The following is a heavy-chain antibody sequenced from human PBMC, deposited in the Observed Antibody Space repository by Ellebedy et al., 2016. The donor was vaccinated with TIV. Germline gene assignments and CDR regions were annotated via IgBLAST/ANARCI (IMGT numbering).Heavy chain of an antibody. J-gene: IGHJ4*02. CDR2: IIPILGMA. V-gene: IGHV1-69*04. CDR1: GGTFSRYA. CDR3: ARGGNNDDAADD. D-gene: IGHD1-1*01. Sequence: ASVKVSCKASGGTFSRYAISWVRQAPGEGLEWVGRIIPILGMANYAQKFQGRVTITADTSMTTAYMELSSLRSEDAAVYYCARGGNNDDAADDWGQGTLVTVSS.